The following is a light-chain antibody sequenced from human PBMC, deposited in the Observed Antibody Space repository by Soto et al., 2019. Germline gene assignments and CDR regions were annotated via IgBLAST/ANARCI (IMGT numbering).Light chain of an antibody. J-gene: IGKJ1*01. CDR1: QSVSTTY. CDR3: QQYNDWLWT. Sequence: VLKQSPGTLSLSPGDRATLSCRASQSVSTTYLAWYQQQPGQPPRLLIFDASTRPTGIPARFSGRGSGTEFTLTITSLQSEDFAVYYCQQYNDWLWTFGQGTKVAIK. V-gene: IGKV3-15*01. CDR2: DAS.